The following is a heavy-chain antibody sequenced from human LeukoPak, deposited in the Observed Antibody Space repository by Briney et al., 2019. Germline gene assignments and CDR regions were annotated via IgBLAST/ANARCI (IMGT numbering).Heavy chain of an antibody. D-gene: IGHD5-18*01. CDR2: ISAYNGNT. CDR3: AVGKLYSYGYLLSYLDY. Sequence: ASVKVSCKASGYTFTSYGISWVRQAPGQGLEWMGWISAYNGNTNYAQKLQGRVTMTTDTSTSTAYMELRSLRSDDTAVYYCAVGKLYSYGYLLSYLDYWGQGTLVTVSS. V-gene: IGHV1-18*04. CDR1: GYTFTSYG. J-gene: IGHJ4*02.